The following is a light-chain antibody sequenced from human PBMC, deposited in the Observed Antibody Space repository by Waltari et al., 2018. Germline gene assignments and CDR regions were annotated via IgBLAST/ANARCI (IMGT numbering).Light chain of an antibody. V-gene: IGLV2-23*01. CDR2: EGS. CDR3: FSYAGRATGV. Sequence: QSALTQPASVSGSPGQSITISCPGTSRDVGKYNLVSWYQQHPGQAPKLMIYEGSQRPSGVSDRFSGSKSGNTASLTISGLQAEDEADYYCFSYAGRATGVFGGGTKLTVL. J-gene: IGLJ2*01. CDR1: SRDVGKYNL.